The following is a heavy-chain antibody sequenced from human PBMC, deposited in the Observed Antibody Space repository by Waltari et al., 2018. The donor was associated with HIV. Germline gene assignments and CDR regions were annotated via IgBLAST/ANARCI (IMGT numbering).Heavy chain of an antibody. Sequence: QLQLQESGPGLVKRSETLSLTCIVSGGSISSSGSYWGWIRQPPGKGLEWIGSIYYSGSTYYNPSLKSRVTISVDTSKNQFSLNLSSVTAADTAVYYCASRGYSYGPVAYWGQGTLVTVSS. D-gene: IGHD5-18*01. CDR3: ASRGYSYGPVAY. J-gene: IGHJ4*02. CDR2: IYYSGST. V-gene: IGHV4-39*07. CDR1: GGSISSSGSY.